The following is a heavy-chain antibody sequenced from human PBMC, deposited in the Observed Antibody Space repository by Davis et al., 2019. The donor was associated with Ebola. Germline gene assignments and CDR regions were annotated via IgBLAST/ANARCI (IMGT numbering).Heavy chain of an antibody. J-gene: IGHJ6*04. CDR1: AGSISNYY. Sequence: SEPRSPTVPPPAGSISNYYWSWTRQPPGKGLEWIGYIYYSGSTNYNPSLKSRVTISVETSKNQFSLKLSSVTAADTALYYCARDKVPAAPGGGYYYGMDVWGKGTTVTVSS. CDR3: ARDKVPAAPGGGYYYGMDV. D-gene: IGHD2-2*01. CDR2: IYYSGST. V-gene: IGHV4-59*01.